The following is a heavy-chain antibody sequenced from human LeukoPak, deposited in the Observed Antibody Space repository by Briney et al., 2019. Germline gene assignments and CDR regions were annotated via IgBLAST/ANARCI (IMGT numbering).Heavy chain of an antibody. J-gene: IGHJ3*02. D-gene: IGHD3-22*01. CDR3: AREITMIVVVISSSAFDI. V-gene: IGHV1-2*02. CDR1: GYTFTGYY. Sequence: ASVKVSCKASGYTFTGYYMQWVRQAPGQGLEWMGWINPNSGGTNYAQKFQGRVTMTRDTSISTAYMELSRLRSDDTAVYYCAREITMIVVVISSSAFDIWGQGTMVTVSS. CDR2: INPNSGGT.